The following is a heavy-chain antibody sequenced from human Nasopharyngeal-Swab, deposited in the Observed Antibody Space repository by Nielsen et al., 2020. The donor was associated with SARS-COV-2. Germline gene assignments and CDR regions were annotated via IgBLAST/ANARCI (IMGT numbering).Heavy chain of an antibody. Sequence: GESLKISCKGSGYSFTSYWISWVRQMPGKGLEWMGRIDPSDSYTNYSPSFQGHVTISADKSISTAYLQWSSLKASDNAMYYCARQIRFLGGLPYYYYYMDVWGKGTTVTVSS. D-gene: IGHD3-3*01. CDR2: IDPSDSYT. CDR3: ARQIRFLGGLPYYYYYMDV. CDR1: GYSFTSYW. V-gene: IGHV5-10-1*01. J-gene: IGHJ6*03.